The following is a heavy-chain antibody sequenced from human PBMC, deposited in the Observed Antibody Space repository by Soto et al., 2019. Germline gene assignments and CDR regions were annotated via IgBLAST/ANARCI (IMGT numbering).Heavy chain of an antibody. J-gene: IGHJ4*02. CDR1: GFTFSDFY. CDR3: ARDRNAAGSDY. Sequence: QVQLVESGGGLVKPGGSLRLSCAAYGFTFSDFYISWIRQAPGKGLEWISYIRSGSTNIFYADSVKGRFTVSRDNAKNSVYLQMDSLRAEDTAVDYCARDRNAAGSDYWGQGTLVTVSS. CDR2: IRSGSTNI. D-gene: IGHD1-1*01. V-gene: IGHV3-11*01.